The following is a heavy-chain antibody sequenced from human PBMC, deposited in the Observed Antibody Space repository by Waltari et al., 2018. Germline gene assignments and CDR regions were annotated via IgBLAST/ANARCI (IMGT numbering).Heavy chain of an antibody. V-gene: IGHV4-34*01. Sequence: QVQLQQWGAGLLKPSETLSLTCAVYGGSFSGYYWSWTRQPPGKGLEWIGEINHSGSTNYNPSLKSRVTISVDTSKNQFSLKLSSVTAADTAVYYCARVPVVPAALDYWGQGTLVTVSS. J-gene: IGHJ4*02. CDR3: ARVPVVPAALDY. D-gene: IGHD2-2*01. CDR1: GGSFSGYY. CDR2: INHSGST.